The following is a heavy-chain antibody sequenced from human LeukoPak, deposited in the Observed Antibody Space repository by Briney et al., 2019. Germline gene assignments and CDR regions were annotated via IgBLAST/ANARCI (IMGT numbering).Heavy chain of an antibody. Sequence: SGPTLVNPKQTLTLTCTFSGFSLTTSRVAVGWVRQPPGKTLEWLALIYGDDDKRYSPSLKDRLTITKDSSKNQVVLTMTNMDPVDTGTYYCTHRRSVNFGELCFDFWGQGALVTVSS. D-gene: IGHD3-10*01. V-gene: IGHV2-5*02. CDR2: IYGDDDK. J-gene: IGHJ4*02. CDR1: GFSLTTSRVA. CDR3: THRRSVNFGELCFDF.